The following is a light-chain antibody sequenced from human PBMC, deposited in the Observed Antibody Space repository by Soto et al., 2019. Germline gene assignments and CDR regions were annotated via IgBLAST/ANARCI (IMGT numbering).Light chain of an antibody. V-gene: IGKV3-20*01. CDR1: QSVSSSY. Sequence: EIVLTQSPGTLSLSPGERATLSCRASQSVSSSYLAWYQQKPGQAPRLLIYGASSRATGIPDRFSGSGSGTDFTLTISRLEPEDFAGYCCQQYDSSPGIFTFGPGTKVDIK. J-gene: IGKJ3*01. CDR2: GAS. CDR3: QQYDSSPGIFT.